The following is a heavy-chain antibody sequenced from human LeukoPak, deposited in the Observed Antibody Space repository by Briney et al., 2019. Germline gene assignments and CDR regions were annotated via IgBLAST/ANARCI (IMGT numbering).Heavy chain of an antibody. CDR2: IKQDGSEK. CDR3: AKGHWPYGSGRDVDY. CDR1: GFTFSSYW. J-gene: IGHJ4*02. Sequence: PGGSLRLSCAASGFTFSSYWMSWVRQAPGKGLEWVANIKQDGSEKYYVDSVKGRFTISRDNSKNTLYLQMNSLRAEDTAVYYCAKGHWPYGSGRDVDYWGQGTLVTVSS. V-gene: IGHV3-7*01. D-gene: IGHD3-10*01.